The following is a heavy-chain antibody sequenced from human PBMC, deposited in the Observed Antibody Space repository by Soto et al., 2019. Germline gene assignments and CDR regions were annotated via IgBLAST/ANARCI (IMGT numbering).Heavy chain of an antibody. Sequence: PSETLSLTCTVSGGSMSSYYCTWLRQSPGRGLEWIGYISYSGSTYYNPSLKSRVTISADTSKNQFSLRMNSMIAADTAVYYCARADPDASVGYWGQGTLVTVSS. CDR3: ARADPDASVGY. D-gene: IGHD2-15*01. J-gene: IGHJ4*02. CDR2: ISYSGST. CDR1: GGSMSSYY. V-gene: IGHV4-59*01.